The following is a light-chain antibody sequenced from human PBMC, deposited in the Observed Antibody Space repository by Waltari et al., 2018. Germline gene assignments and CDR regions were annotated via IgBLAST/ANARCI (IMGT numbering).Light chain of an antibody. Sequence: QSVLTQPPSASGTPGQRVTSSCSGSDSNIGSHQVSWYQQLPGKAPKPLIYNNNPRPSGVPGRFSGSKSGTSASLAISGLQSEDAADHYCAVWDGSLNAYVFGPGTKVTVL. CDR3: AVWDGSLNAYV. V-gene: IGLV1-44*01. CDR1: DSNIGSHQ. CDR2: NNN. J-gene: IGLJ1*01.